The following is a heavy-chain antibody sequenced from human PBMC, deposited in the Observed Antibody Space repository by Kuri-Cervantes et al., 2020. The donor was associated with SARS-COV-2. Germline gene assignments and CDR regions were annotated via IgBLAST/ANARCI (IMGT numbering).Heavy chain of an antibody. Sequence: GESLKISCAASGFTFSSYGMHWVRQAPGKGLEWVAVIWYDGSNKYYADSVKGRFTISRDNSKNTLYLQMNSLRAEDTAVYYCAKTPLPTVTTGVFDYWGQGTLVTVSS. CDR1: GFTFSSYG. CDR3: AKTPLPTVTTGVFDY. D-gene: IGHD4-17*01. V-gene: IGHV3-33*06. J-gene: IGHJ4*02. CDR2: IWYDGSNK.